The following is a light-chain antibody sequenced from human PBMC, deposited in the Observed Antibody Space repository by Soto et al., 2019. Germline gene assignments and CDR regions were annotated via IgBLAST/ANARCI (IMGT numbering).Light chain of an antibody. CDR1: SSDIGVYNH. J-gene: IGLJ1*01. Sequence: HSVLTQPASGSGSPGQSSSISCTGTSSDIGVYNHVSWYQQHPGKAPKLMIYDVSNRPSGVSNRFSGSKSGNTASLTISGLQPEDEADYYCSSFTSTSTNYVFGTGTKVTVL. V-gene: IGLV2-14*01. CDR2: DVS. CDR3: SSFTSTSTNYV.